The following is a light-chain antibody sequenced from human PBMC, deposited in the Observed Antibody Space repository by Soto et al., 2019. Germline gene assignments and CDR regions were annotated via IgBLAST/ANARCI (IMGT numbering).Light chain of an antibody. J-gene: IGLJ1*01. CDR1: SSDVGGYNY. Sequence: QSVLTQPASVSGSPGQSITISCTGTSSDVGGYNYVSWYQHHPGKAPKLMIYEVSNRPSGVSYRFSGSKSGNTASLTISGLQAEDEADYYCNSYTGSGIVFGTGTKVTLL. V-gene: IGLV2-14*01. CDR2: EVS. CDR3: NSYTGSGIV.